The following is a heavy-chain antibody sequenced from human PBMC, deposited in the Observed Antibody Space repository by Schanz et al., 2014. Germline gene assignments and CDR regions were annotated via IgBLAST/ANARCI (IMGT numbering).Heavy chain of an antibody. CDR3: AKVGDTSGYPLEY. CDR2: ISSDGSKK. CDR1: GFNFANHA. Sequence: QVQLVESGGGVVQPERSLRLSCAASGFNFANHAIHWVRQGQGNGLQWVAVISSDGSKKLYADSVKARSTISRDNSKNTLYLQMNSLRAEDTAVYYCAKVGDTSGYPLEYGGQGTLVTVSS. V-gene: IGHV3-30*18. D-gene: IGHD3-22*01. J-gene: IGHJ4*02.